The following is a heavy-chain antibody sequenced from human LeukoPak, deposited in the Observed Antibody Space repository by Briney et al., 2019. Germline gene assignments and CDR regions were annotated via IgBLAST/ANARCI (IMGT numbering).Heavy chain of an antibody. V-gene: IGHV3-43*01. CDR2: IRWDGGEI. D-gene: IGHD6-19*01. CDR1: GFIFHDYT. CDR3: AKATSSGWGYAFDV. J-gene: IGHJ3*01. Sequence: GGSLRLSCAGSGFIFHDYTMHWVRQPPGKGLEWVSLIRWDGGEIHYADSLKGRFTISRDNSKNSLFLQMNSLGIEDTALYYCAKATSSGWGYAFDVWGRGTMVTVSA.